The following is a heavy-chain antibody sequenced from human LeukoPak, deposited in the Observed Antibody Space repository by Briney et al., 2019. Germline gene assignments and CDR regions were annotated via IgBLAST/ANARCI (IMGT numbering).Heavy chain of an antibody. V-gene: IGHV3-30*02. CDR1: GFTFSSYG. D-gene: IGHD3-10*01. J-gene: IGHJ5*02. CDR3: AKEKDYYGSGSYFNWFDP. Sequence: PGGSLRLPCAASGFTFSSYGMHWVRQAPGKGLEWVAFIRYDGSNKYYADSVKGRFTISRDNSKNTLYLQMNSLRAEDTAVYYCAKEKDYYGSGSYFNWFDPWGQGTLVTVSS. CDR2: IRYDGSNK.